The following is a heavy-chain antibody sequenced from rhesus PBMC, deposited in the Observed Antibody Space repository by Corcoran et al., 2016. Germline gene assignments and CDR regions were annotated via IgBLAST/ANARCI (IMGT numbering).Heavy chain of an antibody. V-gene: IGHV5-20*01. Sequence: EVQLVQSGAEVKRPGESLKISCRTSGYSFTSYWLSWVRQMPGKGLEWMVAIVPIDSESRYNPAFQGQVTISADKSITTAYLQWSRLKASDTATYYCAKGMGLAAAGPLDYWGQGVLVTVSS. D-gene: IGHD6-25*01. CDR3: AKGMGLAAAGPLDY. CDR2: IVPIDSES. J-gene: IGHJ4*01. CDR1: GYSFTSYW.